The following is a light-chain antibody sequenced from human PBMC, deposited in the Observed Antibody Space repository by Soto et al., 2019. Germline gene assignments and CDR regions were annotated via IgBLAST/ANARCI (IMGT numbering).Light chain of an antibody. V-gene: IGKV3-20*01. J-gene: IGKJ1*01. CDR1: QSVSSSY. CDR3: QQYGSSRWT. Sequence: IVLTQSPGTLSLSPGERATLSFSSSQSVSSSYLAWYQQKPGQAPRLLIYGASSRATGIPDRFSGSGSGTDFTLTISRLEPEDFAVYYCQQYGSSRWTFGQGTKV. CDR2: GAS.